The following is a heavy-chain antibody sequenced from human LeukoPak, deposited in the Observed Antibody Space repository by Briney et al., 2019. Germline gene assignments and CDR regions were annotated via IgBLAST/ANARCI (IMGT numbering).Heavy chain of an antibody. J-gene: IGHJ4*02. V-gene: IGHV3-30-3*01. D-gene: IGHD6-19*01. CDR2: ISYDGSNT. Sequence: GGSLRLSCGASGFTFSSYAMHWVRQAPGKGLEWVAVISYDGSNTYYADSVKGRITISRDNSKNTLYLQMNSLRPEDTAVYYCARDPWYSSAWYIDYWGQGTLVTVSS. CDR3: ARDPWYSSAWYIDY. CDR1: GFTFSSYA.